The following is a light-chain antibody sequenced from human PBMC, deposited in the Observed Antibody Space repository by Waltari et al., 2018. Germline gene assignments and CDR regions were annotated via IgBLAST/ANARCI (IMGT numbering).Light chain of an antibody. J-gene: IGKJ2*01. Sequence: DIQMTQSPSSLSASVGDRVTITCRATHNINIFLTWYQQKPGEGPKLLIYKASFMEGGVPSRFSGSGSGTEFSLSISSLQPEDFATYYCQQSYSVPYTFGQGTNLGI. CDR1: HNINIF. CDR3: QQSYSVPYT. V-gene: IGKV1-39*01. CDR2: KAS.